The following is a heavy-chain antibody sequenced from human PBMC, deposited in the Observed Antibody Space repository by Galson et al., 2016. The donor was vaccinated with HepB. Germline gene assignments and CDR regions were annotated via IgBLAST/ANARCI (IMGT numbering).Heavy chain of an antibody. CDR1: GFTFDDYA. D-gene: IGHD5-18*01. CDR2: ISWAGETA. CDR3: VRGYSYGDY. V-gene: IGHV3-43D*04. Sequence: SLRLSCAAAGFTFDDYAMHWVRQAPGKGLEWVSLISWAGETAHYADSVRGRFTISRDNRKNSLYLQMNSLRPEDAALYFCVRGYSYGDYWGQGTLVTVSS. J-gene: IGHJ4*02.